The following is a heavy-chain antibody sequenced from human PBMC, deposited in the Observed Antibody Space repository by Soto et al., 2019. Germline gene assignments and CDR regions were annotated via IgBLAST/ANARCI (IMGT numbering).Heavy chain of an antibody. D-gene: IGHD3-10*01. CDR2: IFYTGST. CDR1: GDSVNTNNYY. J-gene: IGHJ4*02. V-gene: IGHV4-61*01. CDR3: ATGRYYYGSEY. Sequence: QVQLQESGPGLVKPSETLSLTCSVSGDSVNTNNYYWSWIRQPPGKGLEWIGYIFYTGSTNYNPSLRSRITISLDTSKNQFSLNLSSVTAADTAVYYCATGRYYYGSEYWGQGTLITVSS.